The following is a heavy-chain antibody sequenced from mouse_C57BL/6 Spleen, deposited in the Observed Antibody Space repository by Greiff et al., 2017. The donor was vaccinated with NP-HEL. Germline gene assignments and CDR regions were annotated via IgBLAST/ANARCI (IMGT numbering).Heavy chain of an antibody. J-gene: IGHJ2*01. D-gene: IGHD3-1*01. CDR3: ARSGSKYPDY. V-gene: IGHV1-82*01. CDR2: IYPGDGGT. CDR1: GYAFSSSW. Sequence: QVQLQQSGPELVKPGASVKISCKASGYAFSSSWMNWVKQRPGKGLEWIGRIYPGDGGTNYNGKFKGQATLTADKSSSTAYMQLSSLTSEDSAVYCCARSGSKYPDYWGQGTTVTVSS.